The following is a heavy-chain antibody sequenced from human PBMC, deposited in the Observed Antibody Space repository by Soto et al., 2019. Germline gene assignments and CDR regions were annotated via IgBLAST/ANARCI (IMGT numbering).Heavy chain of an antibody. CDR1: GYTFTGYY. V-gene: IGHV1-2*04. J-gene: IGHJ4*02. CDR2: INPNSGGT. CDR3: ARAYTVTTSLYFDY. D-gene: IGHD4-17*01. Sequence: QVQLVQSGAEVKKPGASVKVSCKASGYTFTGYYMHWVRQAPGQGLEWMGWINPNSGGTNYAQKFQGWVTMTRDTSINTAYMELSRLRSDDTAVYYCARAYTVTTSLYFDYWGQGTLVTVSS.